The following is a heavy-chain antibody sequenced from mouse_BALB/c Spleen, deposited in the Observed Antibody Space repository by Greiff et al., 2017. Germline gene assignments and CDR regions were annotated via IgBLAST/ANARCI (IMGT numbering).Heavy chain of an antibody. CDR1: GYSFTDYI. CDR3: ARERNYGSSLDY. D-gene: IGHD1-1*01. J-gene: IGHJ2*01. V-gene: IGHV1-39*01. Sequence: EVQLQQTGPELVKPGASVKISCKASGYSFTDYIMLWVKQSHGKSLEWIGNINPYYGSTSYNLKFKGKATLTVDKSSSTAYMQLNSLTSEDSAVYYCARERNYGSSLDYWGQGTTLTVSS. CDR2: INPYYGST.